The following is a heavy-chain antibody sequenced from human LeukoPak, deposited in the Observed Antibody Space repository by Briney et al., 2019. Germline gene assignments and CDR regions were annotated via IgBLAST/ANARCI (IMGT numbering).Heavy chain of an antibody. CDR1: GFSLSTSGMC. Sequence: SGPTLVNPTQTLTLTCTFSGFSLSTSGMCMSWTRQPPGKALEWLARIDWDDDKYYNTSLKTRLTISKDTSKNQVVLTMTNMDPVDTATYYCARIQGSAEYFFDYWGQGTLVTVSS. CDR2: IDWDDDK. V-gene: IGHV2-70*11. CDR3: ARIQGSAEYFFDY. J-gene: IGHJ4*02. D-gene: IGHD1-26*01.